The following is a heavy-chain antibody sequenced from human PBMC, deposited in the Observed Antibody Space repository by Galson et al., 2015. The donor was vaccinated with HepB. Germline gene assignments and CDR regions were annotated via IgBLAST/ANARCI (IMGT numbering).Heavy chain of an antibody. CDR1: GFTVSSNY. CDR3: ARVLCRYYGSGCA. Sequence: SLRLSCAASGFTVSSNYMSWVRQAPGKGLEWVSVIYSGGSTYYADSVKGRFTISRDNSKNTLYLLMNSLRAEDTAVYYCARVLCRYYGSGCAWGQGTLVTVSS. D-gene: IGHD3-10*01. J-gene: IGHJ5*02. CDR2: IYSGGST. V-gene: IGHV3-53*01.